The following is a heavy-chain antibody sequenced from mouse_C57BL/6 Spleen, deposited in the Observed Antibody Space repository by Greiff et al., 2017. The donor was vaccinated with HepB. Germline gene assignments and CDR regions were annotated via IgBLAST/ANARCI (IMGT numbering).Heavy chain of an antibody. V-gene: IGHV1-26*01. D-gene: IGHD3-3*01. CDR3: ARGRGTWFAY. CDR2: INPNNGGT. J-gene: IGHJ3*01. CDR1: GYTFTDYY. Sequence: VQLKHSGPELVKPGASVKISCKASGYTFTDYYMNWVKQSHGKSLEWIGDINPNNGGTSYNQKFKGKATLTVDKSSSTAYMELRSLTSEDSAVYYCARGRGTWFAYWGQGTLVTVSA.